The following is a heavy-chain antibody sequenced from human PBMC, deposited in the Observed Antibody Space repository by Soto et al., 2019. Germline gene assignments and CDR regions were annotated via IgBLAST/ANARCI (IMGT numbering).Heavy chain of an antibody. CDR2: IYYSGST. V-gene: IGHV4-39*01. CDR3: AITYYYGSGSYYRPGELKNSYYYYMDV. D-gene: IGHD3-10*01. J-gene: IGHJ6*03. CDR1: GGSISSSSYY. Sequence: SETLSLTCTVSGGSISSSSYYWGWIRQPPGKGLEWIGSIYYSGSTYYNPSLKSRVTISVDTSKNQFSLKLSSVTAADTAVYYCAITYYYGSGSYYRPGELKNSYYYYMDVWGKGTTVTVSS.